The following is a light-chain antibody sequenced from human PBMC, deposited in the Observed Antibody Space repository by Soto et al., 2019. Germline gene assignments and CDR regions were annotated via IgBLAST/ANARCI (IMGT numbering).Light chain of an antibody. CDR2: YDS. Sequence: SYELTQPPSVSVATGKTARITCGGNNIGSKSVHWYLQKPGQAPVLVIYYDSDRPSGIPERFSGSNSGNTATLTISRVEAGDEADYYCQVWDSSSDHYVFGTGTKLTV. CDR3: QVWDSSSDHYV. CDR1: NIGSKS. V-gene: IGLV3-21*04. J-gene: IGLJ1*01.